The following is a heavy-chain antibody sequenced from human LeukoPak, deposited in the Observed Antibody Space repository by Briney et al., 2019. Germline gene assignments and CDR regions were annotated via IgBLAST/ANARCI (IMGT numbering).Heavy chain of an antibody. J-gene: IGHJ4*02. D-gene: IGHD5/OR15-5a*01. CDR3: TASMEVSTYFDY. CDR1: GFTFSSYG. V-gene: IGHV3-23*01. CDR2: ISGSGGST. Sequence: PGGSLRLSCAASGFTFSSYGMSWVRQAPGKGLEWVSAISGSGGSTYYADSVKGRFTISRDNSKNTLYLQMNALKTEDTAVYYCTASMEVSTYFDYWGQGTLVTVSS.